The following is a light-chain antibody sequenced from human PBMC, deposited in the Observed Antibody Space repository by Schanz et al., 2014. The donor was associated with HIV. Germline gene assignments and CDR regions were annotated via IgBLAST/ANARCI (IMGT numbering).Light chain of an antibody. CDR1: SSDVGDYNY. CDR3: LSYTSSNTWV. Sequence: QSALTQPPSASGSPGQSVTISCTGTSSDVGDYNYVSWFQQHPGKAPKLMIYDVSNRPSGVSNRFSGSKSGNTASLTISGLQAEDEADYYCLSYTSSNTWVFGGGTKLTVL. CDR2: DVS. V-gene: IGLV2-14*03. J-gene: IGLJ3*02.